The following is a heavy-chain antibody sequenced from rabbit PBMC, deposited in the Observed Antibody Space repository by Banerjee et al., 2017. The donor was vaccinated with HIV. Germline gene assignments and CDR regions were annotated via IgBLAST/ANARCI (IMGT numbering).Heavy chain of an antibody. V-gene: IGHV1S40*01. CDR3: ARTYDSSGWTRLDL. J-gene: IGHJ3*01. D-gene: IGHD4-1*01. Sequence: QSLEESGGDLVKPGASLTLTCTASGFSFSGSYWICWVRQAPGKGLELIGCIYGGDSATTWYASWVNGRFTTSKTSSTTVTLQMTSLTAADTATYSCARTYDSSGWTRLDLWGQGTLVTVS. CDR2: IYGGDSATT. CDR1: GFSFSGSYW.